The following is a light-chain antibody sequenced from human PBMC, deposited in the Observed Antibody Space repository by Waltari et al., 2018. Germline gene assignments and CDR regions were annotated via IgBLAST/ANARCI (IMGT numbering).Light chain of an antibody. CDR3: CSYAGSSTVV. CDR2: EVS. J-gene: IGLJ2*01. V-gene: IGLV2-23*02. CDR1: SSDVGTYNL. Sequence: QSALTQPASVSVSPGQSITTSCTGTSSDVGTYNLVSWYQHHPGKAPKLMIYEVSKRPSGVSYRFSGSKSGNTASLTISGLQTDDEADYYCCSYAGSSTVVFGGGTKLTVL.